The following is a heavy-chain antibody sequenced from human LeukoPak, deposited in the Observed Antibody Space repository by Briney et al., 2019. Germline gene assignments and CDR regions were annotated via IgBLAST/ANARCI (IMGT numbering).Heavy chain of an antibody. J-gene: IGHJ1*01. D-gene: IGHD2-15*01. V-gene: IGHV4-59*01. Sequence: PSETLSLTCTVSGGSISSYYWSWIRQPPGKGLVWIGYIYYSGSTNYNPSLKSRVTISVDTSKNQFSLKLSSVTAADTAVYYCAREDLIEAFQLWGQGTLVTVSS. CDR2: IYYSGST. CDR1: GGSISSYY. CDR3: AREDLIEAFQL.